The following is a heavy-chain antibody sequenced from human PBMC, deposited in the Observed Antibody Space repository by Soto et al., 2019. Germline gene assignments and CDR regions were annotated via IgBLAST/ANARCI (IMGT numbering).Heavy chain of an antibody. CDR3: AKYTSGWDFDY. V-gene: IGHV3-23*01. Sequence: EVQLLESGGGLVQPGGSLRLSCAASGFTFSSYAMSWVRQAPVKGLDWVSAISGSGAGTYYADSVKGRFTISRDNSKNTLYLQMNSLRAEDTAGYYCAKYTSGWDFDYWGQGTLVTVSS. CDR2: ISGSGAGT. CDR1: GFTFSSYA. J-gene: IGHJ4*02. D-gene: IGHD6-19*01.